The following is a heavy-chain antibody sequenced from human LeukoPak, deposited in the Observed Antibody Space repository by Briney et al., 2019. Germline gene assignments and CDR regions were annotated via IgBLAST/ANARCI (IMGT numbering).Heavy chain of an antibody. V-gene: IGHV7-4-1*02. CDR1: GYTFTSYY. J-gene: IGHJ2*01. CDR3: AREYYYDSSGRGLHWYFDL. D-gene: IGHD3-22*01. CDR2: INTNTGNP. Sequence: ASVKVSCKASGYTFTSYYMHWVRQAPGQGLEWMGWINTNTGNPTYAQGFTGRFVFSLDTSVSTAYLQISSLKAEDTAVYYCAREYYYDSSGRGLHWYFDLWGRDTLVTVSS.